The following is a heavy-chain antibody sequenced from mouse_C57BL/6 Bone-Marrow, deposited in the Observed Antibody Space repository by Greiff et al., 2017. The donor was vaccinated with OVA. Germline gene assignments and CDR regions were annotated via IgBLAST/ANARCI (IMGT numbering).Heavy chain of an antibody. J-gene: IGHJ4*01. CDR2: IDPSDSYT. V-gene: IGHV1-59*01. Sequence: QVQLQQPGAELVRPGTSVKLSCKASGYTFTSYWMHWVKQRPGQGLEWIGVIDPSDSYTNYNQKFKGMATLTVDTSSSTAYMQLSSLTSEDSAVYYCARSSYYSNLYAMDYWGQGTSVTVSS. CDR3: ARSSYYSNLYAMDY. D-gene: IGHD2-5*01. CDR1: GYTFTSYW.